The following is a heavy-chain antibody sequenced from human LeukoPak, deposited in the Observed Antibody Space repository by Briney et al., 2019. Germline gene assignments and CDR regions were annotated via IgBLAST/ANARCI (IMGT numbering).Heavy chain of an antibody. J-gene: IGHJ6*02. V-gene: IGHV4-30-4*01. D-gene: IGHD3-9*01. CDR3: AREYYDILTGYYNPYYYYGMDV. CDR1: GGSISSGDYY. Sequence: SQTLSLTCTVSGGSISSGDYYWSWIRQPPGKGLEWIGCIYYSGSTYYNPSLKSRVTISVDTSKNQFSLKLSSVTAADTAVYYCAREYYDILTGYYNPYYYYGMDVWGQGTTVTVSS. CDR2: IYYSGST.